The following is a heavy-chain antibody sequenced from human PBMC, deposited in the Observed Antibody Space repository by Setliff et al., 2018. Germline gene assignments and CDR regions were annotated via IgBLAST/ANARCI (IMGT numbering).Heavy chain of an antibody. V-gene: IGHV1-3*03. CDR1: GYTFTSYA. CDR2: INPASGNT. D-gene: IGHD3-16*01. J-gene: IGHJ4*02. CDR3: ARKGPNSSSHVFGY. Sequence: ASVKVPCKASGYTFTSYALHWVRQAPGQRLQWMGWINPASGNTKYSQEFQGRVTITRDTSATTVYMELSSLRSDDMAVYYCARKGPNSSSHVFGYWGQGTLVTVSS.